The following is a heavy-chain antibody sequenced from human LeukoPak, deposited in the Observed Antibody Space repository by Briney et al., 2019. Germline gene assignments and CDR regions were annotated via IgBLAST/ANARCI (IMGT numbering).Heavy chain of an antibody. CDR2: IKQDGSEK. D-gene: IGHD5-12*01. CDR3: ARGHIGMDV. J-gene: IGHJ6*04. V-gene: IGHV3-7*01. CDR1: GFTFSSWW. Sequence: GGSLRLSCAVSGFTFSSWWMTWVRQAAGKGLEWVANIKQDGSEKNYVDSVKGRFTISRDNAKNSLDLQMNRLRAEDTAVYYCARGHIGMDVWGKGTTVTVSS.